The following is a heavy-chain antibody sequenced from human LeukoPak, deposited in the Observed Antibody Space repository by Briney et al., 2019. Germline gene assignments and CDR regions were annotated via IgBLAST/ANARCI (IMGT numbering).Heavy chain of an antibody. Sequence: SVKVSCKASGGTFSSYAISWVRQAPGQGLEWMGRIIPILGIASYAQKFQGRVTITADKSTSTAYMELSSLRSEDTAVYYCARARSGYYGDLDSFDIWGQGTMATVSS. V-gene: IGHV1-69*04. CDR2: IIPILGIA. J-gene: IGHJ3*02. D-gene: IGHD4-17*01. CDR3: ARARSGYYGDLDSFDI. CDR1: GGTFSSYA.